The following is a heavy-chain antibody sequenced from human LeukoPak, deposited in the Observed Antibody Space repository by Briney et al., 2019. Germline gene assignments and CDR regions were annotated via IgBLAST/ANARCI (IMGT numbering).Heavy chain of an antibody. J-gene: IGHJ5*02. CDR2: IIPIFGTA. Sequence: SVKVSCKASGYTFSSYAISWVRQAPGQGLEWMGGIIPIFGTANYAQKFQGRVTITADESTSTAYMELSSLRSEDTAVYYCARDTYSGYDSGWFDPWGQGTLVTVSS. D-gene: IGHD5-12*01. CDR3: ARDTYSGYDSGWFDP. CDR1: GYTFSSYA. V-gene: IGHV1-69*13.